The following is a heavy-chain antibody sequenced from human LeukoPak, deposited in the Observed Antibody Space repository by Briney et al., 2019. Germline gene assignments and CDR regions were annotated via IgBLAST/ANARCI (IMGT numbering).Heavy chain of an antibody. V-gene: IGHV4-59*08. Sequence: SETLSLTCTVSGGSISSYYWSWIRQPPGKGLEWIGYIYYSGSTNYNPSLKSRVTISVDTSKNQFSLKLSSVIAADTAVYYCARHGGYSSGWFRFDYWGQGTLVTVSS. J-gene: IGHJ4*02. D-gene: IGHD6-19*01. CDR3: ARHGGYSSGWFRFDY. CDR2: IYYSGST. CDR1: GGSISSYY.